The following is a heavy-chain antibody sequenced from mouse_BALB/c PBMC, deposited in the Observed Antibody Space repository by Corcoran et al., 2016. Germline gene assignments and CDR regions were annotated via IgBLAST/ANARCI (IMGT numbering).Heavy chain of an antibody. D-gene: IGHD4-1*01. V-gene: IGHV14-3*02. Sequence: DVQLQQSGSEIVNPRSSVKLSCTACGFTIKDIYMHGVSERPEQGLGGIGRIDPANGNTKYEPKFQGKATITADTSSNTAYLQLSSLTSEDTAVYYCANWDWYDDVWGAGTTVTVSA. CDR2: IDPANGNT. CDR3: ANWDWYDDV. J-gene: IGHJ1*01. CDR1: GFTIKDIY.